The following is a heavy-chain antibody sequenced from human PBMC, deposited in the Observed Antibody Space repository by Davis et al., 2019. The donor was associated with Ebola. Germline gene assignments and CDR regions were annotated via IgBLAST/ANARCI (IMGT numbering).Heavy chain of an antibody. J-gene: IGHJ4*02. V-gene: IGHV3-30*18. CDR2: ISYDGSNK. Sequence: GESLKISCAVSGFSFRSYGMHWVRQAPGKGLEWVAVISYDGSNKYYADSVKGRLTISRDNSKNTLYLQMNSLRAEDTAVYYCAKDRDSSSWYIDYWGQGTLVTVSS. CDR3: AKDRDSSSWYIDY. D-gene: IGHD6-13*01. CDR1: GFSFRSYG.